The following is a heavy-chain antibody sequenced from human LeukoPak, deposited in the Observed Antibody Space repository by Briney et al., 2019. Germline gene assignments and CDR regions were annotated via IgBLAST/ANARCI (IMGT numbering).Heavy chain of an antibody. J-gene: IGHJ4*02. CDR3: ARRLDDYSNSAFDY. CDR1: GYSFTNYW. V-gene: IGHV5-51*01. CDR2: IYPGDSDT. Sequence: GESLKISCKGSGYSFTNYWIGWVRQMPGKGLEWMGIIYPGDSDTRYSPSFQGQVTISADKSIRTAYLQWSSLKASDTAIYYCARRLDDYSNSAFDYWGQGTLVTVSS. D-gene: IGHD4-11*01.